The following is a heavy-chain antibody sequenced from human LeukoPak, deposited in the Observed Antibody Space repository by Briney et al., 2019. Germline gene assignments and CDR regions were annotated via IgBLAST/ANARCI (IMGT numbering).Heavy chain of an antibody. CDR1: GFTFGSYG. V-gene: IGHV3-33*01. D-gene: IGHD3-9*01. J-gene: IGHJ4*02. CDR3: ARARHGILTGYYLDY. Sequence: GGSLRLSCAASGFTFGSYGVHWVRQAPGKGLEWVAVIWYDGSNKYYADSVKGRFTISRDNSKNTLYLQMNSLRAEDTAVYYCARARHGILTGYYLDYRGQGTLVTVSS. CDR2: IWYDGSNK.